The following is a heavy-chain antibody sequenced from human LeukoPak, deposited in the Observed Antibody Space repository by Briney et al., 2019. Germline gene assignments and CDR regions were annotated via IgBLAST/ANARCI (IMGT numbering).Heavy chain of an antibody. V-gene: IGHV3-7*01. CDR2: IRQDGSEK. CDR1: GFTFSSYW. CDR3: ARDRDYDFWSGTVVPYYFDY. J-gene: IGHJ4*02. D-gene: IGHD3-3*01. Sequence: GGSLRLPCAASGFTFSSYWMSWVRQAPGKGLEWVANIRQDGSEKYYVDSVKGRFTISRDNAKNSLYLQMNSLRAEDTAVYYCARDRDYDFWSGTVVPYYFDYWGQGTLVTVSS.